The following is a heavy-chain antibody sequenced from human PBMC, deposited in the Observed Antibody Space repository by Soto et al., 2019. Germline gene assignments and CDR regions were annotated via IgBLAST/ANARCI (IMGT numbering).Heavy chain of an antibody. CDR3: ARARGSGSS. CDR2: IIPILGIA. Sequence: QVQLVQSGAEVKKPGSSVKVSCKASGGTFSSYTISWVRQAPGQGLEWMGRIIPILGIANYAQKFQGRVTITADKTTSKAYIELSSLRSEDTAVYYCARARGSGSSWGQGTLVTVSS. V-gene: IGHV1-69*02. CDR1: GGTFSSYT. D-gene: IGHD1-26*01. J-gene: IGHJ5*02.